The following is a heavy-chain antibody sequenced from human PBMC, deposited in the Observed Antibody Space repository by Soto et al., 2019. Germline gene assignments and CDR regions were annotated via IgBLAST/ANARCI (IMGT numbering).Heavy chain of an antibody. CDR3: AKESDSPYYGMDV. CDR2: ISPGSRYP. J-gene: IGHJ6*02. D-gene: IGHD3-3*01. Sequence: LRLSCAGSGFTLGDSYMSWIRQAPGKGLEWLSYISPGSRYPAYADSVKGRFTISRDNSKNTLYLQMNSLRAEDTAVYYCAKESDSPYYGMDVWGQGTTVTVSS. CDR1: GFTLGDSY. V-gene: IGHV3-11*05.